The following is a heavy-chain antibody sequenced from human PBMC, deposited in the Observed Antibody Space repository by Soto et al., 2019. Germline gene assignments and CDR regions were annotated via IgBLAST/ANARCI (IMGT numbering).Heavy chain of an antibody. Sequence: QVQLVESGGGVVQPGRSLRLSCAASGFSFTTYGMHWVRQAPGKGLEWVAVISYDGSNKYYGDAVKGRFTISRDNAKKTLYLQMNSLRAEDTAVYYRARDLTPGARAHQVSGMDVWGQGTTVTVSS. CDR2: ISYDGSNK. D-gene: IGHD3-10*01. V-gene: IGHV3-30*03. J-gene: IGHJ6*02. CDR3: ARDLTPGARAHQVSGMDV. CDR1: GFSFTTYG.